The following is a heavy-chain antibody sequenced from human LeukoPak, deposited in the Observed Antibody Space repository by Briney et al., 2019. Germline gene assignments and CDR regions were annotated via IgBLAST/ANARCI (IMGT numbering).Heavy chain of an antibody. CDR3: AGYGVYPY. J-gene: IGHJ4*02. V-gene: IGHV3-69-1*01. CDR1: GFAVNTYD. Sequence: GGSLRLSCAASGFAVNTYDMHWVRQAPGEGPQWIAYFGISGTIYYADSVGGRFTISRDRAKNSLYLQMNGLRVDDTAIYYCAGYGVYPYWGQGTPVTVSS. CDR2: FGISGTI. D-gene: IGHD5/OR15-5a*01.